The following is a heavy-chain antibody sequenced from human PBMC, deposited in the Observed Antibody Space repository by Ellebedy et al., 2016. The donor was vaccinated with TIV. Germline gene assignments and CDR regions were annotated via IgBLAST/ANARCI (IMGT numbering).Heavy chain of an antibody. D-gene: IGHD5-24*01. CDR3: ARGRGYNLESHFDY. Sequence: ASVTVSCXASVGIFRSNAMSWVRQAPAQGLEWMGGIIAIFGTTNYAQKFQGRVTITADESTSTVYMELSSLRSEDTAVYYCARGRGYNLESHFDYWGQGTVVIVSS. V-gene: IGHV1-69*13. CDR2: IIAIFGTT. CDR1: VGIFRSNA. J-gene: IGHJ4*02.